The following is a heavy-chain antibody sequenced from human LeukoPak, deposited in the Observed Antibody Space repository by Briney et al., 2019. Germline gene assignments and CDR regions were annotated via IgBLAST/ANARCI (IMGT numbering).Heavy chain of an antibody. Sequence: PGGSLRLSCAASGFTFSSYAMHWVRRAPGKGLEWVAVISYDGSNKYYADSVKGRFTISRDNSKNTLYLQMNSLRAEDTAVYYCARCRIVGAIDYWGQGTLVTVSS. CDR3: ARCRIVGAIDY. CDR2: ISYDGSNK. J-gene: IGHJ4*02. D-gene: IGHD1-26*01. V-gene: IGHV3-30*04. CDR1: GFTFSSYA.